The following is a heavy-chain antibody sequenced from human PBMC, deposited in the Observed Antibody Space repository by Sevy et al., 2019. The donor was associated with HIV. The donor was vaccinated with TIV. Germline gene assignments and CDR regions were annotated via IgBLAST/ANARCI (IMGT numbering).Heavy chain of an antibody. Sequence: GGSLRLSCVVSGISFTTSGMHWVRQAPGKGLEWVAVISYHGRDKFHAESVKGRSTISRDNSKNMLYLQMNSLRAEDTAVYYCAKDFTGYNGMDVWGQGTKVTVSS. CDR2: ISYHGRDK. D-gene: IGHD3-9*01. CDR3: AKDFTGYNGMDV. V-gene: IGHV3-30*18. J-gene: IGHJ6*02. CDR1: GISFTTSG.